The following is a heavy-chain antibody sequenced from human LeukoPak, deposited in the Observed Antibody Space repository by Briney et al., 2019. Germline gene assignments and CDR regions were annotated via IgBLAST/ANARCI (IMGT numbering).Heavy chain of an antibody. J-gene: IGHJ4*02. V-gene: IGHV3-7*01. CDR3: ARVGGRYCSGGSCYFRPLDY. CDR1: GFTFRTYW. Sequence: PGGSLRLSCATSGFTFRTYWMSWVRQAPGKGLEWVANIKQDGNEKYYVDSVKGRFTISRDNAKNSLDLQMNSLRAEDTAVYYCARVGGRYCSGGSCYFRPLDYWGQGTLVTVSS. D-gene: IGHD2-15*01. CDR2: IKQDGNEK.